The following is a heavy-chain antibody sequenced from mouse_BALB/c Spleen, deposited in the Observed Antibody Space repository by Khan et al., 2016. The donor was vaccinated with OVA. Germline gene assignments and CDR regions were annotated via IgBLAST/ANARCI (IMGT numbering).Heavy chain of an antibody. V-gene: IGHV3-2*02. CDR2: ISYSGST. D-gene: IGHD1-2*01. CDR1: GYSITSGYG. Sequence: SGPGLVKPSQSLSLTCTVTGYSITSGYGWNWLRQFPGNKLEWMGYISYSGSTNYNPSLKSRISITRDTSKNQFFLQLNSVTTEDTATYYCARTARIKYWGQGTTLTVSS. J-gene: IGHJ2*01. CDR3: ARTARIKY.